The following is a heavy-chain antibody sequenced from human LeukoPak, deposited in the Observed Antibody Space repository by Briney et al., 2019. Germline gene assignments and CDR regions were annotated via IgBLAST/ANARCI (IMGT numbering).Heavy chain of an antibody. V-gene: IGHV4-34*01. D-gene: IGHD6-19*01. Sequence: SETLSLTCAVYGGSFSGYYWSWIRQPPGKGLEWIGEINHSGSTNYNPSLKSRVTISVDTSKSQFSLKLSSVTAADRAVYYCARVSIAVAGFDYWGQGTLVTVSS. CDR2: INHSGST. CDR3: ARVSIAVAGFDY. CDR1: GGSFSGYY. J-gene: IGHJ4*02.